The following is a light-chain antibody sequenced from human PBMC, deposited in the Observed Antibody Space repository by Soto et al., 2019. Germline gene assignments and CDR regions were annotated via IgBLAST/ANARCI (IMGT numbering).Light chain of an antibody. Sequence: EIVLTQTPLSSPVTLGQPASISCRSSQSLVHSDGNTYLSWLLQRPGQPPRLLIYKVSARFSGVPDRFSGSGAGTDFTLRISRVEAEDVGIYYCMQATQWGTFGQGTRLEIE. CDR1: QSLVHSDGNTY. J-gene: IGKJ2*01. CDR3: MQATQWGT. V-gene: IGKV2-24*01. CDR2: KVS.